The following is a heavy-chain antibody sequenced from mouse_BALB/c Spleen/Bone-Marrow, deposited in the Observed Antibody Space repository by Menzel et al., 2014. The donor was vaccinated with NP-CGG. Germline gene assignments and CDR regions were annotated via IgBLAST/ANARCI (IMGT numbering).Heavy chain of an antibody. CDR2: IWRGGST. D-gene: IGHD2-14*01. CDR3: AKIGTTTGAMDY. V-gene: IGHV2-5*01. Sequence: VQLQQSGPGLVQPSQSLSITCTVSGFSLTSYGVHWVRQSPGKGLGWLGVIWRGGSTDYNAAFMSRLSITKDNSKSXVFFKMNSLQADDTAIYYCAKIGTTTGAMDYWGQGTSVTVSS. CDR1: GFSLTSYG. J-gene: IGHJ4*01.